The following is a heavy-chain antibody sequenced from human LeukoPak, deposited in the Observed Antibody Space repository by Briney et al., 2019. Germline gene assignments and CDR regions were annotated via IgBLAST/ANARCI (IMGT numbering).Heavy chain of an antibody. J-gene: IGHJ5*02. Sequence: PGPTLLKPTQTLTLTCTFSGFSLTTSGLGVGWIRQPPEKTLEWLALIYWNDDKRYSPSLKSRLTITKDTSKNQVVLTMTNMDPVDTATYYCAHRRRSDSWYDLHWFDPWGQGTLVTV. D-gene: IGHD6-13*01. CDR1: GFSLTTSGLG. V-gene: IGHV2-5*01. CDR2: IYWNDDK. CDR3: AHRRRSDSWYDLHWFDP.